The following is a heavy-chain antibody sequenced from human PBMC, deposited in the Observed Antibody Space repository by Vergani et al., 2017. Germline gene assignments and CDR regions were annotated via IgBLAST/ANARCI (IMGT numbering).Heavy chain of an antibody. CDR1: VGSISSGDHC. Sequence: QVQLQESGPGVVKPSQTLSLTCAVSVGSISSGDHCWTWIRQRPGECLEWIGLTFYSGTTYDNPSLRSRLTISVDTSQNQFSLKWRSGTSADSAVYYCARVDTQVPATAHFYYMDVWGRXP. D-gene: IGHD2-21*02. CDR2: TFYSGTT. CDR3: ARVDTQVPATAHFYYMDV. V-gene: IGHV4-31*11. J-gene: IGHJ6*03.